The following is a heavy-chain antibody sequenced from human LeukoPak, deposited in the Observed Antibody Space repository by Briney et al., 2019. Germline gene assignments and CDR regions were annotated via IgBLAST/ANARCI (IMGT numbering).Heavy chain of an antibody. CDR3: AGDPPYSGYAFHI. J-gene: IGHJ3*02. CDR2: IWNDGSNK. CDR1: GFTFSDYG. V-gene: IGHV3-33*01. D-gene: IGHD1-26*01. Sequence: GASLRLSCAASGFTFSDYGMHWVRQAPGKGLEWVTFIWNDGSNKYYADSVRGRFTISRDNSKNTLYLEMDSLRAEDTAVYYCAGDPPYSGYAFHIWGQGTMVTVSS.